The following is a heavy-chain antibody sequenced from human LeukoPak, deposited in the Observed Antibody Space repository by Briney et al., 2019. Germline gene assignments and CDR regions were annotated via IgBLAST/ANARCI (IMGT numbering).Heavy chain of an antibody. V-gene: IGHV1-8*01. CDR3: ARGPYDYVWESYRYPD. CDR1: GYTFTSYD. D-gene: IGHD3-16*02. CDR2: MNPNSGNT. J-gene: IGHJ4*02. Sequence: GASVKVSCKASGYTFTSYDINWVRQATGQGLEWMGWMNPNSGNTGYAQKFQGRVTMTRNTSISTAYMELSSLRSEDTAVYYCARGPYDYVWESYRYPDWGQGTLVTVSS.